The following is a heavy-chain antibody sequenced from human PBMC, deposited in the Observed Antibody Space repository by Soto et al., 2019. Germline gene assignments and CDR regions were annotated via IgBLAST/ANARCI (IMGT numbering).Heavy chain of an antibody. Sequence: GESLKISCKGSGYSFTSYWIGWVRQMPGKGLEWMGIIYPGDSDTRYSPSFQGQVTISADKSISTAYLQWSSLKASDTAMYYCARDRYYYGSGSFFYGMDVWGQGTTVTVSS. CDR3: ARDRYYYGSGSFFYGMDV. CDR2: IYPGDSDT. D-gene: IGHD3-10*01. J-gene: IGHJ6*02. CDR1: GYSFTSYW. V-gene: IGHV5-51*01.